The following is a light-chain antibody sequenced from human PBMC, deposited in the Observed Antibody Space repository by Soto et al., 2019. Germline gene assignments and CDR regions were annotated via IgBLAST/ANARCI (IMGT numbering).Light chain of an antibody. V-gene: IGKV3-15*01. Sequence: EIEMTQSPGTLSVSPGERATLSCRASQSISVNLAWYQQKPGQAPRLLIYGVSTRATGIPARFSGSESGTEFTLTINSLQSEDFALYCCQQYNDWPFTFGPGTKVDIK. J-gene: IGKJ3*01. CDR1: QSISVN. CDR3: QQYNDWPFT. CDR2: GVS.